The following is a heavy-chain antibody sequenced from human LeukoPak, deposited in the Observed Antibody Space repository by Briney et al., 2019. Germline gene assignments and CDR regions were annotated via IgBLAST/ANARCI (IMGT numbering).Heavy chain of an antibody. Sequence: GASVKVSCKASGYTFTSYYMHWVRQAPGQGLEWMGIINPSGGSTSYAQKFQGRVTMTRDTSTSTVYMELSSLRSEDTAVYYCARGSRIAAAGTGEFDYWGQGTLVTVSS. V-gene: IGHV1-46*01. J-gene: IGHJ4*02. CDR2: INPSGGST. D-gene: IGHD6-13*01. CDR3: ARGSRIAAAGTGEFDY. CDR1: GYTFTSYY.